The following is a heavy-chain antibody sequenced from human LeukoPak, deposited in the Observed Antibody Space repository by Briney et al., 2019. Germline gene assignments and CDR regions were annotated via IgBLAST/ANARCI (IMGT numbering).Heavy chain of an antibody. CDR1: GGSINSGGYS. CDR3: ARESSGFYP. V-gene: IGHV4-30-2*01. D-gene: IGHD6-19*01. CDR2: IYHSGST. J-gene: IGHJ5*02. Sequence: SETLSLTCAVSGGSINSGGYSWSWIRQPPGKGLEWIGYIYHSGSTYYNPSLKSRVTISVDRSKNQFSLKLSSVTAADTAVYHCARESSGFYPWGQGTLVTVSS.